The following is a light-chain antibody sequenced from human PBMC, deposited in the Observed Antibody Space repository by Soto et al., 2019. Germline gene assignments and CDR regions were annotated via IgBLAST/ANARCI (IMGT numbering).Light chain of an antibody. V-gene: IGKV1-5*03. J-gene: IGKJ2*01. CDR3: QQYNDFQYT. CDR1: QSIGSW. CDR2: KAT. Sequence: DIQMTQSPSTLSASVGDGVTITCRASQSIGSWLAWYQQKPGKAPKLLIYKATNLKSGVPSRFSGSGSGTDFSLTISSLQPVDSATYFCQQYNDFQYTFGPGTKLEI.